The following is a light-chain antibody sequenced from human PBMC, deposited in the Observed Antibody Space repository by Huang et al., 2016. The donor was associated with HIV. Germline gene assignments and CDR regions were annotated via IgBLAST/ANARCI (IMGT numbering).Light chain of an antibody. CDR3: HQYYSTPYT. Sequence: DIVMTQSPESLAVSLGERATINCKSSQRVLYSSDNKNYLAWYQQKPGQPPKLLIYWASTRESGVPDRFSGSGSGTDFTLTISSLQAEDVAVYYCHQYYSTPYTFGQGTKLEIK. CDR1: QRVLYSSDNKNY. J-gene: IGKJ2*01. V-gene: IGKV4-1*01. CDR2: WAS.